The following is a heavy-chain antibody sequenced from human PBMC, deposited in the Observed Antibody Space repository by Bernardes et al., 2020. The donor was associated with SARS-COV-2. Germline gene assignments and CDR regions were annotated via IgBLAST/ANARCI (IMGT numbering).Heavy chain of an antibody. CDR3: ARENYGDYVGDY. V-gene: IGHV3-74*01. CDR2: INSDGSST. CDR1: GFTFSSYW. J-gene: IGHJ4*02. Sequence: GGSLRLSCAASGFTFSSYWMHWVRQAPGKGLVWVSRINSDGSSTSYADSVKGRFTISRDNAKNTLYLQMNSLRAEDTAVYYCARENYGDYVGDYWGQGTLVTVSS. D-gene: IGHD4-17*01.